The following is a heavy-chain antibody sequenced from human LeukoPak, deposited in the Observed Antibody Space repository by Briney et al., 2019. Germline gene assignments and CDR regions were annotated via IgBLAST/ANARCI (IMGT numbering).Heavy chain of an antibody. CDR1: GYTFTGYY. CDR3: ARAAVTWMAVAGVDY. D-gene: IGHD6-19*01. CDR2: INPNSGGT. J-gene: IGHJ4*02. V-gene: IGHV1-2*02. Sequence: WASVKVSCKASGYTFTGYYMHWVRQAPGQGLEWMGWINPNSGGTNYAQKFQGRVTMTRDTSISTAYMELSRLRSDDTAVCYCARAAVTWMAVAGVDYWGQGTLVTVSS.